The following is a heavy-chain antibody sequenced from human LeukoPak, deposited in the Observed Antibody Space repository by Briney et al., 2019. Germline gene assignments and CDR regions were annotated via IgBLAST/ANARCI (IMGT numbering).Heavy chain of an antibody. CDR1: GGSISSYY. J-gene: IGHJ4*02. CDR3: ARGRHTYYYGSGSYYGFDY. CDR2: IYTSGST. Sequence: SETLSLTCTVSGGSISSYYWSWIRQPAGKGLEWIGCIYTSGSTNYNPSLKSRVTISVDTSKNQFSLKLSSVTAADTAVYYCARGRHTYYYGSGSYYGFDYWGQGTLVTVSS. V-gene: IGHV4-4*07. D-gene: IGHD3-10*01.